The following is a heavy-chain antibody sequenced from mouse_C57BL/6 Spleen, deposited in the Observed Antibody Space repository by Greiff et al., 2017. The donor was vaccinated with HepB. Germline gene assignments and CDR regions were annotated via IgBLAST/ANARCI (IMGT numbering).Heavy chain of an antibody. CDR1: GFSLSTSGMG. D-gene: IGHD1-1*01. CDR3: ARQYYGSSPWFAY. J-gene: IGHJ3*01. CDR2: IYWDDDK. V-gene: IGHV8-12*01. Sequence: VKLMESGPGILQSSQTLSLTCSFSGFSLSTSGMGVSWIRQPSGKGLEWLAHIYWDDDKRYNPSLKSRLTISKDTSRNQVFLKITSVDTADTATYYCARQYYGSSPWFAYWGQGTLVTVSA.